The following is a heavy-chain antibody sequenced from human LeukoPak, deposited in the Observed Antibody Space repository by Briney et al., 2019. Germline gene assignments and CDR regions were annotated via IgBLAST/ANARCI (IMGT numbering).Heavy chain of an antibody. CDR1: GGSIRTYF. V-gene: IGHV4-34*01. CDR3: ARHHYDFWSGYPALFDY. CDR2: INHSGST. D-gene: IGHD3-3*01. J-gene: IGHJ4*02. Sequence: SETLSLTCTVSGGSIRTYFWSWIRQPPGKGLEWIGEINHSGSTNYNPSLKSRVTISVDTSKNQFSLKLSSVTAADTAVYYCARHHYDFWSGYPALFDYWGQGTLVTVSS.